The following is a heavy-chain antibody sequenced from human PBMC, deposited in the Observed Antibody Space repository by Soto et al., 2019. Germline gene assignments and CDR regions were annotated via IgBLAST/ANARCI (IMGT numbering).Heavy chain of an antibody. CDR3: ATAILGGNYQRVGF. Sequence: EVQLVESGGGVVRPGGSLRLSCAASGFTFDDYGMSWVRQAPGKGLEWVSGINWNGGSTGYADSVKGRFTISRDNAKKSLYLQMNSLRAEDTALYYCATAILGGNYQRVGFWGQGTLVTVSS. CDR2: INWNGGST. CDR1: GFTFDDYG. J-gene: IGHJ4*02. V-gene: IGHV3-20*04. D-gene: IGHD1-26*01.